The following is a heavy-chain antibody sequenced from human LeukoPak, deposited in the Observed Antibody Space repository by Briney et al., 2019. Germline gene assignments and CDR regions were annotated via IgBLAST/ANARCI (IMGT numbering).Heavy chain of an antibody. CDR1: GGSFSGYY. D-gene: IGHD2/OR15-2a*01. Sequence: SETLSLTCAVYGGSFSGYYWSWIRQPPGKGLEWIGEINHSGSTNYNPSLKSRVTISVDTSKNQFSLKLSSVTAADTAVYYCASRIAGTTHDYWGQGTLVTVSS. J-gene: IGHJ4*02. V-gene: IGHV4-34*01. CDR2: INHSGST. CDR3: ASRIAGTTHDY.